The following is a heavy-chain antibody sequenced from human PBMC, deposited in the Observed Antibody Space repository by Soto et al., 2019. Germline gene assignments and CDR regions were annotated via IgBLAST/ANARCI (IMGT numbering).Heavy chain of an antibody. D-gene: IGHD4-4*01. Sequence: EVQLVESEGGLVQRGGSLRLSCAASGFTFNYYWMHWVRQAPGQGLMWVAHIQNDGSRTTYADSVKGRFTISRDNAKNTMYLQMNSLRAEDTAVYYCARGNLGGFDLWGKGTTVTVSS. CDR1: GFTFNYYW. CDR2: IQNDGSRT. J-gene: IGHJ3*01. V-gene: IGHV3-74*01. CDR3: ARGNLGGFDL.